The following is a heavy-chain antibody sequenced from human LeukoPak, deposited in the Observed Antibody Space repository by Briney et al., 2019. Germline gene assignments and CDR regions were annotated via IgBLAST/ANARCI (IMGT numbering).Heavy chain of an antibody. D-gene: IGHD3-3*01. J-gene: IGHJ3*02. CDR2: ISGSGGST. V-gene: IGHV3-23*01. Sequence: PGGSLRLSCAASGFTFSSYSMNWVRQAPGKGLEWVSAISGSGGSTYYADSVKGRFTISRDNSKNTLYLQMNSLRAEDTAVYYCAKKGLRFLEWLDSDAFDIWGQGTMVTVSS. CDR3: AKKGLRFLEWLDSDAFDI. CDR1: GFTFSSYS.